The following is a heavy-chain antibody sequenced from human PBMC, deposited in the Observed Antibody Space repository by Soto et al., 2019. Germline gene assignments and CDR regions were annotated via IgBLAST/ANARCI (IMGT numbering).Heavy chain of an antibody. D-gene: IGHD3-22*01. CDR1: GGTFSTYA. CDR2: IIPLFGTA. V-gene: IGHV1-69*01. J-gene: IGHJ4*02. CDR3: ARGVHYDSSGYYSFY. Sequence: QVQLVQSGAEVKKPGSSVKVSCKASGGTFSTYAIDWVRQAPGQGLEWMGGIIPLFGTAKYAQNFQGRITITADESTNTAYLELRSLRSQDTAVYYCARGVHYDSSGYYSFYWGQGTLVTVSS.